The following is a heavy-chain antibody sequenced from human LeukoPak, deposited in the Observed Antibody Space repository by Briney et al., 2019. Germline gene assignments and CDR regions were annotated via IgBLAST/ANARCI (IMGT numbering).Heavy chain of an antibody. CDR2: IYYSGST. J-gene: IGHJ5*02. V-gene: IGHV4-39*07. CDR1: GGSISSSSYY. D-gene: IGHD6-19*01. CDR3: ARASSGWYNWFDP. Sequence: SETLSLTCSVSGGSISSSSYYWGWIRQPPGKGLEWIGSIYYSGSTYYNPSLKSRVTISVDTSKNQFSLKLSSVTAADTAVYYCARASSGWYNWFDPWGQGTLVTVSS.